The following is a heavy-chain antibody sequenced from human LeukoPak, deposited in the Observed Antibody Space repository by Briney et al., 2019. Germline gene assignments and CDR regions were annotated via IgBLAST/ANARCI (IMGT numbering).Heavy chain of an antibody. D-gene: IGHD4-11*01. CDR2: IYSDGNT. J-gene: IGHJ5*02. CDR3: ARVDYNKWFDP. V-gene: IGHV3-66*01. CDR1: GFTVRRNY. Sequence: GGSLRLSCVASGFTVRRNYMSWVRQAPGKGLEWVSIIYSDGNTYYADSVKGRFTISRDISKNTLHLQMNSLRAEDTAVYYCARVDYNKWFDPWGQGTLVTVSS.